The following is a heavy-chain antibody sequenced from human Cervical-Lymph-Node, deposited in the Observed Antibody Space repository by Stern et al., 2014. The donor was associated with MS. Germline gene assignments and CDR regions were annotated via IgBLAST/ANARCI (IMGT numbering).Heavy chain of an antibody. Sequence: EVQLVESGGGLVKPGGSLRLSCAASGFNFSIYNMNWVRQAPWKGLEWVSSISSRSRTNYADSVRGRFTISRDNAKNSLFLQMNSLRAEDTAIYYCARDLRLDYWGQGILVTVSS. J-gene: IGHJ4*02. CDR3: ARDLRLDY. V-gene: IGHV3-21*01. CDR2: ISSRSRT. CDR1: GFNFSIYN.